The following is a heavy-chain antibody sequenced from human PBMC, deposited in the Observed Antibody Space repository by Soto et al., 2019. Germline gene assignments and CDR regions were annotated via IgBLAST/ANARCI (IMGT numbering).Heavy chain of an antibody. Sequence: QVQLVQSGAEVKKPGASVKVSCKASGYTFTSYGISWVRQAPGQGLEWMGWISAYNGNTNYAQKLQGRVTMTTDTSTSTAYMELRSLRSDDTAVYYCARSMSPWATTVTDTPFDYWGQGTLVTVSS. J-gene: IGHJ4*02. CDR1: GYTFTSYG. D-gene: IGHD4-17*01. V-gene: IGHV1-18*01. CDR3: ARSMSPWATTVTDTPFDY. CDR2: ISAYNGNT.